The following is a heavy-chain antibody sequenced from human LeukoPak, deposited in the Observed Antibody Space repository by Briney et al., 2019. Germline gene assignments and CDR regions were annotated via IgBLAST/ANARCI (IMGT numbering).Heavy chain of an antibody. V-gene: IGHV3-13*01. J-gene: IGHJ4*02. CDR2: IGTAGDT. D-gene: IGHD3-22*01. CDR1: GFTFSSYD. CDR3: ARGGYDSSGYWTPYDY. Sequence: GGSLRLSCAASGFTFSSYDMLWVRQATGKGLEWVSAIGTAGDTYYPGSVKGRFTISRENAKNSLYLQMNSLRAGDTAVYYCARGGYDSSGYWTPYDYWGQGTLVTVSS.